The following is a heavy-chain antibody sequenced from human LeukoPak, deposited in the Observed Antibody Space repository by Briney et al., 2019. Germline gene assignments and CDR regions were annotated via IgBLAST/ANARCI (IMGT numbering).Heavy chain of an antibody. CDR1: GFTFSSYW. V-gene: IGHV3-74*01. J-gene: IGHJ4*02. Sequence: GASLRLSCVVSGFTFSSYWMHWPRHAPGEGLVCASRIRCDGSSAAHAHPVKGRLTISRDNAKTPLYLQMNSLSAEDTAVYYCVRGTMNAIDQLDYWGQGTLVTVSS. CDR2: IRCDGSSA. D-gene: IGHD1-1*01. CDR3: VRGTMNAIDQLDY.